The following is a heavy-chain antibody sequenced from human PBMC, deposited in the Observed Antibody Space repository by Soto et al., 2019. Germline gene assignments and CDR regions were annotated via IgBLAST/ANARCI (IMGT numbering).Heavy chain of an antibody. V-gene: IGHV3-30*18. CDR3: AKDLSVIATVNYFDY. CDR1: GFTFSDYG. D-gene: IGHD4-17*01. Sequence: QVQLVESGGGVVQPGRSLRLSCVASGFTFSDYGMHWVRQAPGKGLEWVAVVPYDGSKNYYADSVKGRFTISRDNSKNTLYLQMNSLRAEDTAIYYFAKDLSVIATVNYFDYWGQGTLVTVSS. J-gene: IGHJ4*02. CDR2: VPYDGSKN.